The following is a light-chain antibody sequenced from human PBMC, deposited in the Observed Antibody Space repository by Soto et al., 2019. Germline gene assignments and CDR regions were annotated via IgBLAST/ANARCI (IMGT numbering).Light chain of an antibody. V-gene: IGKV1-39*01. CDR2: AAS. Sequence: DIQMTQSPSSLSASVGDRVTITCRASQSLSTYLNWYQQKPGKAPKLLIHAASRLVSGVPSRFSGSGSGTDFTLTISSLQPEDFATYYCQRSYRTPQTFGQGTKVEIK. CDR1: QSLSTY. CDR3: QRSYRTPQT. J-gene: IGKJ1*01.